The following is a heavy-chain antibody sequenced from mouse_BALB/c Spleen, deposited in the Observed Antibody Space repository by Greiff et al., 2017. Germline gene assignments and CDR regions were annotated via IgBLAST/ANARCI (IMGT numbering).Heavy chain of an antibody. J-gene: IGHJ4*01. D-gene: IGHD1-2*01. CDR2: IDPANGNT. V-gene: IGHV14-3*02. CDR3: ARWAATYAMDY. CDR1: ASTLKAPL. Sequence: VQLQQSGAELVKPGASVSLSSTASASTLKAPLIHWVKQRPEQGLEWIGRIDPANGNTKYDPKFQGKATITADTSSNTAYLQLSSLTSEDTAVYYCARWAATYAMDYWGQGTSVTVSS.